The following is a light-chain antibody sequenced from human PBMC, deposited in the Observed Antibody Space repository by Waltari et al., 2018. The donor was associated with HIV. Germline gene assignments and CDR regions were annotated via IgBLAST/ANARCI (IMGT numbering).Light chain of an antibody. Sequence: QSVLTQPSSASATPGQRVPISCSGTTSHIGTNTVRWYQQLPGTAPQPPLYINNQRPSGVTDRFAGSKAGTAASLAISGLQSEDEDDYYCAVWDDSLNGVLFGGGTKLTVL. J-gene: IGLJ2*01. CDR1: TSHIGTNT. CDR2: INN. CDR3: AVWDDSLNGVL. V-gene: IGLV1-44*01.